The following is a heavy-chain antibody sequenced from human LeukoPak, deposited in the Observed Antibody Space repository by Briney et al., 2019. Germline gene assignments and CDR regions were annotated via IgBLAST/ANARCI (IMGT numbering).Heavy chain of an antibody. J-gene: IGHJ4*03. V-gene: IGHV4-4*07. Sequence: KPSETLSLTCTVSGGSISSYYWSWMRQPVGKGLEWIGRIYTSGSTKYNPSLKSRVTMSVDTSKNQFSLKLSSVTAADTAVYYCARGEGERYYVNYFDYWGHGILVTVSS. CDR2: IYTSGST. CDR3: ARGEGERYYVNYFDY. D-gene: IGHD1-26*01. CDR1: GGSISSYY.